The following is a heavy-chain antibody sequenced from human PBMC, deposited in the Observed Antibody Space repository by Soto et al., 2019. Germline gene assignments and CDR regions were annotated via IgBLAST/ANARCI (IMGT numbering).Heavy chain of an antibody. D-gene: IGHD2-21*01. CDR2: IYYTGIT. CDR3: ARRAVVAVTGSLDNWLDP. V-gene: IGHV4-30-4*01. CDR1: GASIISGEHY. Sequence: SETLSLTCTVSGASIISGEHYWSWIRQAPGKGLEWIGLIYYTGITDYNPSLKSRVAISLDTSENQFSLRLSSVTAADTAVYYCARRAVVAVTGSLDNWLDPWGQGILVTVSS. J-gene: IGHJ5*02.